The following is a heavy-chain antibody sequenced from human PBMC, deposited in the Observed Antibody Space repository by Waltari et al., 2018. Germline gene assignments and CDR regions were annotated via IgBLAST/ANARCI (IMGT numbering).Heavy chain of an antibody. CDR2: LYSGGIT. CDR1: GFTVSSNY. Sequence: EVQLVESGGGLIQPGGSLRLSCAASGFTVSSNYMSWVRQAPGKGLERVSVLYSGGITYYSDSVKGRFTISRDNSKITLYLQMNSLRAEDTAVYYCASSRVTTRVGYFDYWGQGTLVTVSS. V-gene: IGHV3-53*01. J-gene: IGHJ4*02. CDR3: ASSRVTTRVGYFDY. D-gene: IGHD4-17*01.